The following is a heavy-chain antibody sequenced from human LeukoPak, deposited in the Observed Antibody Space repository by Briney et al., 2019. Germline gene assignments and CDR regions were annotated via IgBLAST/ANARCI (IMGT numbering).Heavy chain of an antibody. CDR3: GASAFW. V-gene: IGHV3-7*03. J-gene: IGHJ4*02. CDR1: GYTFSSYW. CDR2: IKQDGSEK. D-gene: IGHD6-13*01. Sequence: GGSLRLSCAASGYTFSSYWMSWVRQAPGKGLEWVANIKQDGSEKNCVDSVKGRFTISRDNAKNSLYLEMNSLRAEDSAVYYCGASAFWWGQGTLVTVSS.